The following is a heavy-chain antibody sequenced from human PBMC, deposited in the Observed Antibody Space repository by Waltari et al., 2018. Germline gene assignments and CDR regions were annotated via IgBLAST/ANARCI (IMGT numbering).Heavy chain of an antibody. D-gene: IGHD3-3*01. CDR2: INHSGST. CDR1: GGSFSGYY. J-gene: IGHJ4*02. V-gene: IGHV4-34*01. CDR3: ARYDFWSGYYSF. Sequence: QVQLQQWGAGLLKPSETLSLTCAVYGGSFSGYYWSWIRQPPGKGLEWIGEINHSGSTNYNPSLKSRVTISVDTSKNQFSLKLSSVTAADTAVYYCARYDFWSGYYSFWGQGTLVTVSS.